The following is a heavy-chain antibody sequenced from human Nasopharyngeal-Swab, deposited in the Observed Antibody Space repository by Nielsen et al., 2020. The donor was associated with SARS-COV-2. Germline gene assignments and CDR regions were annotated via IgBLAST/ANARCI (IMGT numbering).Heavy chain of an antibody. CDR1: GFSLSNARMG. D-gene: IGHD2-2*01. CDR3: ARISSYCSSTSCYVYYYYYGMDV. CDR2: IFSNDEK. Sequence: SGPTLVKPTETLTLTCTVSGFSLSNARMGVSWIRQPPGKALEWLARIFSNDEKSYSTSLKSRLTISKDTSKSQVVLTMTNMDPVDTATYYCARISSYCSSTSCYVYYYYYGMDVWGQGTTVTVSS. J-gene: IGHJ6*02. V-gene: IGHV2-26*01.